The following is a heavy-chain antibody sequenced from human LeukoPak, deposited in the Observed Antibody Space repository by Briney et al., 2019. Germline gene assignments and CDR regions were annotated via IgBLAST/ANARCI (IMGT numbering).Heavy chain of an antibody. CDR1: GFTFSSYT. CDR2: ISSSSSTI. Sequence: GGSLRLSCAAPGFTFSSYTMNWARQAPGKGLEWVSYISSSSSTIYYADSVKGRFTISRDNAKNSLYLQMNSLRAEDTAVYYCARGGFGELFSSDYWGQGTLVTVSS. V-gene: IGHV3-48*01. CDR3: ARGGFGELFSSDY. J-gene: IGHJ4*02. D-gene: IGHD3-10*01.